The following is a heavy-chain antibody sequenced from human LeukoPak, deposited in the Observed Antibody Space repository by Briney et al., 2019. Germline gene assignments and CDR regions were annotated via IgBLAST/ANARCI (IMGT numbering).Heavy chain of an antibody. D-gene: IGHD6-13*01. CDR3: AILIAAAGYYFDY. V-gene: IGHV5-51*01. CDR2: IYPGDFDT. J-gene: IGHJ4*02. Sequence: GESLKISCKGSGYSFTNYWIGWVRQMPGKGLEWMGIIYPGDFDTRYSPSFQGQVTISADKSISTAYLQWSSLKASDTAMYYCAILIAAAGYYFDYWGQGTLVTVSS. CDR1: GYSFTNYW.